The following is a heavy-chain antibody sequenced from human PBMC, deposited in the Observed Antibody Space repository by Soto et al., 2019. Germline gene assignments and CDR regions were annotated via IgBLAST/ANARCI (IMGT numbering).Heavy chain of an antibody. J-gene: IGHJ3*02. D-gene: IGHD2-15*01. Sequence: SETLSLTCTVSGGSISSSSYYWGWIRQPPGKGLEWIGSIYYSGSTYYNPSLKSRVTISVDTSKNQFSLKLSSVTAADTAVYYCARHVLFGAVAATRDAFDIWGQGTMVTVSS. CDR1: GGSISSSSYY. CDR3: ARHVLFGAVAATRDAFDI. CDR2: IYYSGST. V-gene: IGHV4-39*01.